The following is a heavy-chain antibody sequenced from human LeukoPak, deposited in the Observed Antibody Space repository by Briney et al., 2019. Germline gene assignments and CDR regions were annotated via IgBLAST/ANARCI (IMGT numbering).Heavy chain of an antibody. CDR1: GSTFSSYG. Sequence: AGGSLRLSCAASGSTFSSYGMHWVRQAPGKGLERVAVIWYDGSNKYYADSVKGRFTISRDNSKNTLYLQMNSLRAEDTAVYYCARDQAVAGYVDYWGQGTLVTVSS. D-gene: IGHD6-19*01. CDR2: IWYDGSNK. V-gene: IGHV3-33*01. J-gene: IGHJ4*02. CDR3: ARDQAVAGYVDY.